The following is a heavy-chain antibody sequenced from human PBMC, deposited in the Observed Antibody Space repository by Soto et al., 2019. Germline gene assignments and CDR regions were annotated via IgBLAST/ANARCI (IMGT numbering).Heavy chain of an antibody. V-gene: IGHV4-61*01. CDR3: ARAYYDILTGSDAFDI. CDR2: IYYSGRT. J-gene: IGHJ3*02. D-gene: IGHD3-9*01. Sequence: SETLSLTCTVSGGSVSSGSYYWSWIRQPPGKGLEWIGYIYYSGRTNYNPSLKSRVTISVDTSKNQFSLKLSSVTAADTAVYYCARAYYDILTGSDAFDIWGQGTMVTVSS. CDR1: GGSVSSGSYY.